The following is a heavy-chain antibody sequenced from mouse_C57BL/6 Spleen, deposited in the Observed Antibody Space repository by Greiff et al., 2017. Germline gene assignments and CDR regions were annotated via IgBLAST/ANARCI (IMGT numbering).Heavy chain of an antibody. D-gene: IGHD2-4*01. V-gene: IGHV2-9-1*01. CDR1: GFSLTSYA. CDR3: ARLYDYDSYWYFDV. CDR2: IWTGGGT. Sequence: VMLVESGPGLVAPSQSLSITCTVSGFSLTSYAISWVRQPPGKGLEWLGVIWTGGGTNYNSALKSRLSISKDNSKSQVFLKMNSLQTDDTARYYCARLYDYDSYWYFDVWGTGTTVTVSS. J-gene: IGHJ1*03.